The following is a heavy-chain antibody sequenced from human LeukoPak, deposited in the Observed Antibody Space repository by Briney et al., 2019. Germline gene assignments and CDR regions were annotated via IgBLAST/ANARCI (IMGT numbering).Heavy chain of an antibody. CDR1: GYTFTGYY. Sequence: ASVKVSCKASGYTFTGYYMHWVRQAPGQGLEWMGWINPNSGGTNYAQKFQGRVTMTRDTSISTAYMELSRLRSDDTAVYYCARGGRYSGSYYYYYYMDVWGKGTTVTVSS. J-gene: IGHJ6*03. V-gene: IGHV1-2*02. CDR2: INPNSGGT. CDR3: ARGGRYSGSYYYYYYMDV. D-gene: IGHD1-26*01.